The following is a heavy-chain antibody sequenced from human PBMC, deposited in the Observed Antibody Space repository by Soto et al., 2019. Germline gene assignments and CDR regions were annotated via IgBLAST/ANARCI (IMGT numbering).Heavy chain of an antibody. CDR1: GFTFSTYT. J-gene: IGHJ4*02. D-gene: IGHD2-2*01. CDR3: ARDQSNACYGSFDY. Sequence: EVQLVESGGGLVKPGGSLRLSCAASGFTFSTYTMNWVRLAPGKGLEWVSSITSGSTFIYYADSVKARFTISRDNAKNSLYLQMDGLRDEDTAVYYCARDQSNACYGSFDYWGQETLVTVSS. V-gene: IGHV3-21*01. CDR2: ITSGSTFI.